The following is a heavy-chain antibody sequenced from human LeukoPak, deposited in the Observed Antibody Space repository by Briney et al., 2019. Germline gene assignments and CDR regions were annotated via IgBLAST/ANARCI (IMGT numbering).Heavy chain of an antibody. D-gene: IGHD4-11*01. CDR3: ARSKNYNWFDP. Sequence: PSETLSLTCTVSGGSISTYYWSWIRQPAGKGLEWIGRIYTTGSTDYNPSLKSRVTMSVDTSKNQFSLKLSSVTAADTAVYYCARSKNYNWFDPWGQGTLVTASS. CDR1: GGSISTYY. V-gene: IGHV4-4*07. J-gene: IGHJ5*02. CDR2: IYTTGST.